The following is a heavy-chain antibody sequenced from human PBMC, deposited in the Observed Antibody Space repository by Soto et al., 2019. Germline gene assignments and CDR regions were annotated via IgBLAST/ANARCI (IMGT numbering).Heavy chain of an antibody. Sequence: GGSLRLSCTASRFTFSNHDMHWVRQAPGKGLEWVAVIWYDGSDEYYADSVKGRFTISRDNSKNTLYLQMNNLRPDDTAVYYCAGDVAARRLDSWGQGTPVTVSS. CDR3: AGDVAARRLDS. J-gene: IGHJ4*02. D-gene: IGHD6-6*01. CDR2: IWYDGSDE. V-gene: IGHV3-33*01. CDR1: RFTFSNHD.